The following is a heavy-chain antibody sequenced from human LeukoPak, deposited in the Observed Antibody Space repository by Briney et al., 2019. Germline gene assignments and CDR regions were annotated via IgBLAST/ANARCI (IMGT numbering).Heavy chain of an antibody. V-gene: IGHV3-21*01. D-gene: IGHD1-14*01. CDR1: GFTFSSYS. J-gene: IGHJ4*02. Sequence: GGSLRLSCAASGFTFSSYSMNWVRQAPGKGLEWVSSISSSSSCIYYADSVKGRFTISRDNAKNSLYLQMNSLRAEDTAVYYCARGNRAEDVDYFDYWGQGTLVTVSS. CDR3: ARGNRAEDVDYFDY. CDR2: ISSSSSCI.